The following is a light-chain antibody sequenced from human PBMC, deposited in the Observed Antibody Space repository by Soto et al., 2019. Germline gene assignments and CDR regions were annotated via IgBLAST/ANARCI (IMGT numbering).Light chain of an antibody. J-gene: IGLJ1*01. CDR3: SSYAGSNKEV. Sequence: QSALTQPPSASGSPGQSVTISCTGTSSDVGGYNYVSWYQQHPGKAPKLMIYEVSKRPSGVPDRFSGSKSGNTASLTVSGLRAEDEADYYCSSYAGSNKEVFGTGTKVTVL. V-gene: IGLV2-8*01. CDR1: SSDVGGYNY. CDR2: EVS.